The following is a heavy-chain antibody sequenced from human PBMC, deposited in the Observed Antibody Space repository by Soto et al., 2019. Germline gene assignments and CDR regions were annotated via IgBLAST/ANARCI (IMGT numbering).Heavy chain of an antibody. V-gene: IGHV1-2*02. CDR3: ARDYYRCLQLVYYFDY. CDR1: GYTFTGYY. D-gene: IGHD3-10*01. Sequence: ASVKVSCKASGYTFTGYYMHWVRQAPGQGLEWMGWINANSGGTNYAQKFQGRVTMTRDTSISTAYMELSRLRSDDTAVYYCARDYYRCLQLVYYFDYWGQGTLVTVSS. J-gene: IGHJ4*02. CDR2: INANSGGT.